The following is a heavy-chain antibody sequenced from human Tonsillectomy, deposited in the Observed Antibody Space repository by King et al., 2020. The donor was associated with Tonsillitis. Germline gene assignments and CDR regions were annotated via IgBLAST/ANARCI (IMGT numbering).Heavy chain of an antibody. CDR3: AKGLFITGTSHFEY. D-gene: IGHD1-7*01. J-gene: IGHJ4*02. V-gene: IGHV3-23*04. CDR1: GFTFSTYA. Sequence: VQLVESGGGLVQPGGSLRLSCAASGFTFSTYAMSWVRQAPGKGLEWLSAISGGGGSTYYADSVKGRLTISRDNSKNTLYLQMNSLRAEDTAVYYCAKGLFITGTSHFEYWGQGTLVTVSS. CDR2: ISGGGGST.